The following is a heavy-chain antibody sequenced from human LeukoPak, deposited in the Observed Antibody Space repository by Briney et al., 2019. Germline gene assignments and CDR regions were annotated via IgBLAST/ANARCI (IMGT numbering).Heavy chain of an antibody. CDR2: ISSSSSYT. J-gene: IGHJ6*02. CDR1: GFXSSDYY. CDR3: ARGDCSSTSCYGYYYYYGMDV. V-gene: IGHV3-11*06. Sequence: GGSLRLSCAASGFXSSDYYMSWIRQAPGKGLEWVSYISSSSSYTNYADSVKGRFTISRDNAKNSLYLQMNSLRAEDTAVYYCARGDCSSTSCYGYYYYYGMDVWGQGTTVTVSS. D-gene: IGHD2-2*01.